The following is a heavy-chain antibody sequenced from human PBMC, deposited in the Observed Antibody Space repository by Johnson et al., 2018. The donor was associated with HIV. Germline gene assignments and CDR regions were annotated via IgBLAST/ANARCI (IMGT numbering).Heavy chain of an antibody. J-gene: IGHJ3*02. CDR1: GFTFSSYG. V-gene: IGHV3-30*19. CDR2: ISYDGSNK. Sequence: VQLVESGGGVVQPGGSLRLSCAASGFTFSSYGMHWVRQAPGKGLEWVALISYDGSNKYYADSVKGRFTISRDNAKNSLYLQMNSLRAEDTAVYYCARDSETYGMDAFDIWGQGTMVTVSS. D-gene: IGHD4-17*01. CDR3: ARDSETYGMDAFDI.